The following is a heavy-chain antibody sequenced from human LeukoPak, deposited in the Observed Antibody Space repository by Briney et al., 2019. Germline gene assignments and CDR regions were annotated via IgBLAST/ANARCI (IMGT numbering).Heavy chain of an antibody. V-gene: IGHV3-48*03. CDR3: ARGADNYGYTFDY. CDR2: ISGSGNTI. J-gene: IGHJ4*02. Sequence: GGSLRLSCAASGFTFSTYEMNWVRQAPGKGLEWIAYISGSGNTIEYADAVKGRFTISRDNAKNSLYLEMNSLRAEDTAIYYCARGADNYGYTFDYWGQGTLVTASS. D-gene: IGHD5-18*01. CDR1: GFTFSTYE.